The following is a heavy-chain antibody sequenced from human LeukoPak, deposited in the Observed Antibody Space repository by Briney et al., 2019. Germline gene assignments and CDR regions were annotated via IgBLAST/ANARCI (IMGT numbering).Heavy chain of an antibody. Sequence: PSETLSLTCTVSGGSISSSSYYWGWIRQPPGRGLEWIGSIYYSGSTYYNPSLKSRVTISVDTSKNQFSLKLSSVTAADTAVYYCARLGDPLIWFDPWGQGTLVTVSS. J-gene: IGHJ5*02. D-gene: IGHD3-16*01. CDR1: GGSISSSSYY. CDR2: IYYSGST. CDR3: ARLGDPLIWFDP. V-gene: IGHV4-39*01.